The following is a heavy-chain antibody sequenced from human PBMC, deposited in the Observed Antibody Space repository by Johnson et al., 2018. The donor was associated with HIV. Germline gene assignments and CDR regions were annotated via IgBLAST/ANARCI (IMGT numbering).Heavy chain of an antibody. CDR1: GFTFSDYY. CDR2: IRTDGSST. CDR3: AKDNLKRTRGSDAFDI. J-gene: IGHJ3*02. V-gene: IGHV3-11*04. D-gene: IGHD2-15*01. Sequence: VQLVESGGGLVTPGGSVKLSCQGSGFTFSDYYMTWIRQAPGKGLEWVSYIRTDGSSTYYADAVKGRFTFVRDNAKNSVYLQMTSLRVEDTAMYYCAKDNLKRTRGSDAFDIWGQGTMVTVSS.